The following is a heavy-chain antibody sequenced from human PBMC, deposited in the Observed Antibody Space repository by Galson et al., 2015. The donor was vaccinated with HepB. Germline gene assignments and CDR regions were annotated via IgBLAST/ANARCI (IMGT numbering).Heavy chain of an antibody. Sequence: SLRLSCAASGFTFSSYAMHWVRQAPGKGLEYVSAISSNGGSTYYADSVKGRFTISRDNSKNTLYLQMSSLRAEDTAVYYCVKDGPAHYYDSSGYYYATRFDYWGQGTLVTVSS. V-gene: IGHV3-64D*06. CDR1: GFTFSSYA. CDR2: ISSNGGST. D-gene: IGHD3-22*01. CDR3: VKDGPAHYYDSSGYYYATRFDY. J-gene: IGHJ4*02.